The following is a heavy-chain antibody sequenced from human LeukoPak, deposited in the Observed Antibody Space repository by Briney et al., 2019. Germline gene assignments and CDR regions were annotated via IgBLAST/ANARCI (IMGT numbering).Heavy chain of an antibody. V-gene: IGHV1-18*01. CDR3: ARVGTGTRSFDS. CDR2: ISAYNGYT. Sequence: ASVKVSCKTSGYTFTPYDINWVRQAPGQGLEWMGRISAYNGYTNYGQKFQGRVTMTTDTSTNTAYMELRSLRSDDTAVYYCARVGTGTRSFDSWGQGTLVTVSS. CDR1: GYTFTPYD. J-gene: IGHJ4*02. D-gene: IGHD1/OR15-1a*01.